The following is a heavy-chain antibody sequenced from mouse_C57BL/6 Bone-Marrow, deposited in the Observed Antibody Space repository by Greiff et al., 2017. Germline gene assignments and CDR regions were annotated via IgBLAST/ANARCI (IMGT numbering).Heavy chain of an antibody. CDR1: GFNIKDDY. V-gene: IGHV14-4*01. D-gene: IGHD6-1*02. Sequence: EVMLVESGAELVRPGASVKLSCTASGFNIKDDYMHWVKQRPEQGLEWIGWIDPENGDTEYASKFQGKATITADTSSNTAYLQLSSLTSEDTAVYYCTTRQLDHYYAMDYWGQGTSVTVSS. CDR3: TTRQLDHYYAMDY. CDR2: IDPENGDT. J-gene: IGHJ4*01.